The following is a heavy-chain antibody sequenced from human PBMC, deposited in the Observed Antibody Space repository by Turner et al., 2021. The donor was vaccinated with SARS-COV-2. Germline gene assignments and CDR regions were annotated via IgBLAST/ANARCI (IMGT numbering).Heavy chain of an antibody. J-gene: IGHJ5*02. CDR2: IYKGGST. Sequence: QVHLQESGPGLVKPSETLSLTCVVSGDSISNYYYNWIRLTPGRGLEWIGHIYKGGSTNYAPSLKSRVTISSDSAKNKISQRLTSVTAADTAVYYCARHGPAAIPILRWFDPWGQGISVVVSS. CDR3: ARHGPAAIPILRWFDP. CDR1: GDSISNYY. D-gene: IGHD2-2*01. V-gene: IGHV4-59*08.